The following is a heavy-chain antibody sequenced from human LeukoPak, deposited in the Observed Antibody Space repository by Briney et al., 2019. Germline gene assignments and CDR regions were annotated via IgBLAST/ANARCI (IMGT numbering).Heavy chain of an antibody. CDR3: ASLPAAGNYYYGMDV. Sequence: PSETLSLTCAVYGGSFSGYYWRWIRQPPGKGLEWIGEINHSGSTNYNPSLKSRVTISVDTSKNQFSLKLSSVTAADTAVYYCASLPAAGNYYYGMDVWGQGTTVTVSS. CDR1: GGSFSGYY. J-gene: IGHJ6*02. CDR2: INHSGST. D-gene: IGHD6-13*01. V-gene: IGHV4-34*01.